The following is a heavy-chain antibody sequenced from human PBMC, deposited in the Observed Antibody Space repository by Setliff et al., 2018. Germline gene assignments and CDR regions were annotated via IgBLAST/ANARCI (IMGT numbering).Heavy chain of an antibody. Sequence: SVKVSCKVSGGAFSNYGLSWVRQAPGQGLLWMGRIIPILETTNYAQNFQGRVSVTADESTRTAYMEFSSLTFEDTAVYYCARWNGSGYFYYWGQGTWVTSPQ. V-gene: IGHV1-69*11. CDR1: GGAFSNYG. D-gene: IGHD3-3*01. CDR3: ARWNGSGYFYY. J-gene: IGHJ4*02. CDR2: IIPILETT.